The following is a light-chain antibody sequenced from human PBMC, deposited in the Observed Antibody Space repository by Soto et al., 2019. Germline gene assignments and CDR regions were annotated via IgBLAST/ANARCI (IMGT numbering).Light chain of an antibody. CDR1: YEISSS. Sequence: DIQLTQSPSFLSASVEDRVTISCRASYEISSSLAWYQQEPGKPPKLLIYDSSTLQTGVPSRFTGSGSGRKFTLTISGLQFGDFATYFCQQLSHYPYTFGQGTKLEI. J-gene: IGKJ2*01. CDR2: DSS. CDR3: QQLSHYPYT. V-gene: IGKV1-9*01.